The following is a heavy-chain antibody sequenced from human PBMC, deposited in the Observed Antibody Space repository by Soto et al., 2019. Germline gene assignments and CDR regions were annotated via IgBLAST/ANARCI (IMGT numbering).Heavy chain of an antibody. CDR1: GYTFTGYY. Sequence: ASVKVSCKASGYTFTGYYMHWVRQAPGQGLEWMGWINPNSGGTNYAQKFQGRVTMTRDTSISTAYMELSRLRSDDTAVYYCARADPYYDFWSGYYTPQGYFDYWGQGTLVTVSS. J-gene: IGHJ4*02. CDR2: INPNSGGT. CDR3: ARADPYYDFWSGYYTPQGYFDY. V-gene: IGHV1-2*02. D-gene: IGHD3-3*01.